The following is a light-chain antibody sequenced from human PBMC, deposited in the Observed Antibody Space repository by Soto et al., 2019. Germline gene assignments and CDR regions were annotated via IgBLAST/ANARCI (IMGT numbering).Light chain of an antibody. V-gene: IGKV3-20*01. Sequence: EIVLTQSPGTLSLSPGERATLSCRASQSVSSSYLAWYQQKPGQAPRLVIYGASSRATCIPDRFSGSGSGTDFTLTISRLEPEDFAVYSCQLYGSSPLSTFGQGTKLEIK. CDR2: GAS. J-gene: IGKJ2*01. CDR3: QLYGSSPLST. CDR1: QSVSSSY.